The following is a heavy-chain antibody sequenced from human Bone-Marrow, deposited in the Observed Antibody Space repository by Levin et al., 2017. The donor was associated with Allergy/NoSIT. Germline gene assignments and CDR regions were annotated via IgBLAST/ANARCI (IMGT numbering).Heavy chain of an antibody. CDR1: GFTFSTFA. D-gene: IGHD2-2*01. J-gene: IGHJ5*02. V-gene: IGHV3-30*04. CDR2: ISHDGSEK. Sequence: GGSLRLSCAASGFTFSTFAMNWVRQAPGKGLEWVAVISHDGSEKYHTDSVMGRFTISRDNSKNTLYLQMDSLRTEDTAVYYCARSRSCVNNKCYEEYNWFGPWGQGTLVTVSS. CDR3: ARSRSCVNNKCYEEYNWFGP.